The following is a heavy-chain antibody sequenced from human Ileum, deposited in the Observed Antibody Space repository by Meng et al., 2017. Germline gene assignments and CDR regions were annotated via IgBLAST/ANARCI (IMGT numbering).Heavy chain of an antibody. CDR3: ARGSLWFGELTAQDY. Sequence: VRRVQSGAEVKKPGSSVKVSCKASGGTFSSYAISWVRQAPGQGLEWMGGIIPIFGTANYAQKFQGRVTITADKSTSTAYMELSSLRSEDTAVYYCARGSLWFGELTAQDYWGQGTLVTVSS. J-gene: IGHJ4*02. CDR2: IIPIFGTA. CDR1: GGTFSSYA. D-gene: IGHD3-10*01. V-gene: IGHV1-69*06.